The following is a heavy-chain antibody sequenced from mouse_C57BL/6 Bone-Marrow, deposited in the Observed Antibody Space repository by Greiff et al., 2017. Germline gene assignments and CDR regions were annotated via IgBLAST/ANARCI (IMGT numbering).Heavy chain of an antibody. CDR2: ISSGGSYP. J-gene: IGHJ2*01. Sequence: EVQLVESGGDLVKPGGSLKLSCAASGFTFSSYGMSWVRQTPDKRLEWVATISSGGSYPYYPDSVKGRFTISRDNAKNTLYLQMSSLKSEDTAMYYCARQIPSFDYWGQGTTLTVSS. V-gene: IGHV5-6*01. CDR3: ARQIPSFDY. CDR1: GFTFSSYG.